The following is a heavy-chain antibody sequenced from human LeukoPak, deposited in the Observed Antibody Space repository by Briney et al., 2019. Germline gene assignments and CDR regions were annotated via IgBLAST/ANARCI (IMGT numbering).Heavy chain of an antibody. J-gene: IGHJ4*02. V-gene: IGHV1-18*01. Sequence: GASVKVSCKASGYTFTSYGISWVRQAPGQGLEWMGWISAYNGNTNYAQKLQGRVTMTTDTSTSTTYMELRSLRSDDTAVYYCARADIYSSSWYRDYWGQGTLVTVSS. CDR1: GYTFTSYG. CDR3: ARADIYSSSWYRDY. CDR2: ISAYNGNT. D-gene: IGHD6-13*01.